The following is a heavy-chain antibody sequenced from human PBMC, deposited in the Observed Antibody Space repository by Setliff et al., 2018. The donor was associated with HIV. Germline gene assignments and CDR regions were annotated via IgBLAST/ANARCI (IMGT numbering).Heavy chain of an antibody. Sequence: PSETLSLTCTVSGGSISTGVYYWSWIRQPADKALEWIGRISASGSTNYNPSLESRVTLSIDKSNNQFSLKLTSVTAADTAVYYCSRVYSRSCFFFDHWGQGILVTVSS. V-gene: IGHV4-61*02. CDR1: GGSISTGVYY. J-gene: IGHJ4*02. D-gene: IGHD6-13*01. CDR3: SRVYSRSCFFFDH. CDR2: ISASGST.